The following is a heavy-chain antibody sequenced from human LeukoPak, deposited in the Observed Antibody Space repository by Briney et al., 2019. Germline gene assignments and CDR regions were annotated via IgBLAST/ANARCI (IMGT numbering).Heavy chain of an antibody. Sequence: SVKVSCKASGGTFSSYAISWVRQAPGQGLEWMGGIIPIFGTANYAQTFQGRVTITADESTSTAYMELSSLRSEDTAVYYCARRKIAVAGTGTNWFDPWGQGTLVTVSS. J-gene: IGHJ5*02. CDR3: ARRKIAVAGTGTNWFDP. CDR2: IIPIFGTA. CDR1: GGTFSSYA. V-gene: IGHV1-69*13. D-gene: IGHD6-19*01.